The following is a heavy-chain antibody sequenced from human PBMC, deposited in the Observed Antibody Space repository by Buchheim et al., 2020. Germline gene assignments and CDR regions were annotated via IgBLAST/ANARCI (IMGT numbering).Heavy chain of an antibody. J-gene: IGHJ4*02. V-gene: IGHV3-23*01. CDR1: GFTFSSHA. CDR3: AKEPDRWPGYLDN. CDR2: INSSGGTT. Sequence: EVQLLESGGGLIQPGGSLRLSCAASGFTFSSHAMSWVRHAPGKGLEWVSAINSSGGTTYYGDSVKGRFTISRDNSKNMFFLQMKNLRVEDRAIYDCAKEPDRWPGYLDNWGKGTL. D-gene: IGHD2-15*01.